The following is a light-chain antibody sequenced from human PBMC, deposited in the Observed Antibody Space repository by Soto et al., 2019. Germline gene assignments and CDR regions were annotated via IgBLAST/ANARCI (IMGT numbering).Light chain of an antibody. CDR2: AAS. Sequence: DIQMTQSPSTLSASVGDRVTITCRASQSIKNWLAWYQQKPGEAPKFLIYAASSFVNGVPSRFSGSRSGTDFTLTISSLQPEDFATYFCQQSYSMPYTFGQGTRLEIK. V-gene: IGKV1-39*01. CDR3: QQSYSMPYT. J-gene: IGKJ2*01. CDR1: QSIKNW.